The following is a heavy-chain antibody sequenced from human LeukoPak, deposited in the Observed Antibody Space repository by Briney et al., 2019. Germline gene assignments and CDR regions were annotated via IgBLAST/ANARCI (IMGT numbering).Heavy chain of an antibody. CDR2: INPNSGGT. CDR1: GYSFTNYG. J-gene: IGHJ4*02. D-gene: IGHD3-9*01. V-gene: IGHV1-2*02. CDR3: ARDRSVLRYFETSDY. Sequence: ASVKVSCKASGYSFTNYGLNWVRQAPGQGLEWMGWINPNSGGTNYAQKFQGRVTMTRDTSISTAYMEMSRLRSDDTAVYYCARDRSVLRYFETSDYWGQGTLVTVSS.